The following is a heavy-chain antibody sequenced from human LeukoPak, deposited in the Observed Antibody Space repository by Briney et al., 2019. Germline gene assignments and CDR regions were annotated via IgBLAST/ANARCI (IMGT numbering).Heavy chain of an antibody. CDR3: ARSERSVDY. Sequence: ETGGSLRLSCAASGFTFSSYAMHWVRQAPGKGLEWVSFISAGGSNISYADSVKGRFTVSRDSSKNTLYLQMNSLRAEDTAVYHCARSERSVDYWGQGTLVTVSS. V-gene: IGHV3-23*01. J-gene: IGHJ4*02. D-gene: IGHD5-24*01. CDR2: ISAGGSNI. CDR1: GFTFSSYA.